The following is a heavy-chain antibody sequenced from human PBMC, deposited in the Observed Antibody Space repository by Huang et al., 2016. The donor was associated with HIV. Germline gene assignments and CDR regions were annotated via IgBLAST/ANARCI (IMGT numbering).Heavy chain of an antibody. CDR1: GYSFSSYW. Sequence: VQLVQSGAEVKKPGESLKISCKGSGYSFSSYWIAWVRQMPGKGLEWMGIIFPADSDTTYSPSFEGQGTISADKSIGTAYLQWSSLKASDTAMYYCARRFSSSSGYFDYWGQGSLVTVSS. V-gene: IGHV5-51*01. CDR3: ARRFSSSSGYFDY. CDR2: IFPADSDT. D-gene: IGHD6-6*01. J-gene: IGHJ4*02.